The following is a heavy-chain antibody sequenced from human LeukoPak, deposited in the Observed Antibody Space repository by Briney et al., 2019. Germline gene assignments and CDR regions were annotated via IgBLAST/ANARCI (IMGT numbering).Heavy chain of an antibody. CDR1: GFTVRSNY. J-gene: IGHJ4*02. V-gene: IGHV3-66*02. CDR2: IYSGGST. D-gene: IGHD4-17*01. Sequence: QPGGSLRLSCAASGFTVRSNYMSWVRQAPGKGLEWVSVIYSGGSTYYADSVKGRFTISRDNSKNTLYLQMNSLRAEDTAVYYCAGKTTVTLRGPFDYWGQGTLVTVSS. CDR3: AGKTTVTLRGPFDY.